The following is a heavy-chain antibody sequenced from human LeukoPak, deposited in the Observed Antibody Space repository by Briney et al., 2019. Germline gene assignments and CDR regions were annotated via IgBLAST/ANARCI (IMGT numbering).Heavy chain of an antibody. CDR1: VYAFTVYY. D-gene: IGHD7-27*01. CDR3: AKTGDEAAFDI. CDR2: INPNSGGT. V-gene: IGHV1-2*02. J-gene: IGHJ3*02. Sequence: ASVTLSFTAAVYAFTVYYMHWVRQAPGQGLGWMGWINPNSGGTNYAQKYHGRVTMTRDTSISTAYMELSRLRSDDTAVYYCAKTGDEAAFDIWGQGTMVTVSS.